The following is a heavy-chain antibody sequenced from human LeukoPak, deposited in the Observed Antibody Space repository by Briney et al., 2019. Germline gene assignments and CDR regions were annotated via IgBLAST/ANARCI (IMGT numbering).Heavy chain of an antibody. CDR3: ARGGVGGSYYLLDAFDI. CDR2: IYTSGST. V-gene: IGHV4-4*07. D-gene: IGHD1-26*01. CDR1: GGSISSYY. Sequence: SETLSLTCTVSGGSISSYYWSWIRQPAGKGLEWIGRIYTSGSTNYNPSLKSRVTMSVDTSKNQFSLKLSSVTAADTAVYYCARGGVGGSYYLLDAFDIWGQGTMVTVSS. J-gene: IGHJ3*02.